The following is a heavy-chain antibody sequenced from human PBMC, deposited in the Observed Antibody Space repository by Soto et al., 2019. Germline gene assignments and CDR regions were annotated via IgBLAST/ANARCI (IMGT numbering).Heavy chain of an antibody. Sequence: PGGSLRLSCAASGSVLNSYAMHWLRQAPGKGLEWVAVISFDGSNENFGDSVKGRFALTRDTSKNTLYLHMNDLRAEDTARYYCVKDRAVAGVFDYWGQGTLVT. CDR2: ISFDGSNE. CDR1: GSVLNSYA. J-gene: IGHJ4*02. V-gene: IGHV3-30*18. CDR3: VKDRAVAGVFDY. D-gene: IGHD6-19*01.